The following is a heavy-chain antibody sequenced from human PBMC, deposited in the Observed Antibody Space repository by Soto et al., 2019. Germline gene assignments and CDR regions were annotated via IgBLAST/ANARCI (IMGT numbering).Heavy chain of an antibody. J-gene: IGHJ4*02. CDR1: GYTFTAYY. V-gene: IGHV1-2*02. Sequence: QVQLVPSGAEVKKPGASVKVSCRPSGYTFTAYYIHWVRHAPGQGLEWMGWVDPNSGGTRVAQHFQGRVTMTRDTSTSTVDMELNWLRSDDTALYFCARDNYGPLDYWGQGTLVTVSS. CDR2: VDPNSGGT. D-gene: IGHD3-16*01. CDR3: ARDNYGPLDY.